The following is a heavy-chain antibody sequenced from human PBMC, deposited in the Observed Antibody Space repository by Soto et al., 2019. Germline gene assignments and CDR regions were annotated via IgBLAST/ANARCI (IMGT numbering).Heavy chain of an antibody. D-gene: IGHD4-17*01. CDR1: RFTFISYG. CDR3: AKDWGRGHDYGDYGSSYGMDV. CDR2: ISYDGSNK. V-gene: IGHV3-30*18. Sequence: GGSLRLSCAASRFTFISYGMHWVRQAPGKGLEWVAVISYDGSNKYYADSVKGRFTISRDNSKNTLYLQMNSLRAEDTAVYYCAKDWGRGHDYGDYGSSYGMDVWGQGTTVTVSS. J-gene: IGHJ6*02.